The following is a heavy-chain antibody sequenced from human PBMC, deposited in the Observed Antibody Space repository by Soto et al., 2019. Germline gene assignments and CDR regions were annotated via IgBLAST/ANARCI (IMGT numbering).Heavy chain of an antibody. CDR1: GGSISSGDYY. CDR3: ARDHYVYDILTGYGYYYGMDV. CDR2: IYYSGST. Sequence: PSETLSLTCTVSGGSISSGDYYWSWIRQPPGKSLEWIGYIYYSGSTYYNPSLKSRVTISVDTSKNQFSLKLSSVTAADTAVYYCARDHYVYDILTGYGYYYGMDVWGQGTTVT. V-gene: IGHV4-30-4*01. J-gene: IGHJ6*02. D-gene: IGHD3-9*01.